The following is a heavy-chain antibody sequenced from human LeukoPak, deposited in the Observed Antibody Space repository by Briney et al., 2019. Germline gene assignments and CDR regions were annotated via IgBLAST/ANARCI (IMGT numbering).Heavy chain of an antibody. D-gene: IGHD3-3*01. CDR3: AKGDYDFWSPAFDY. J-gene: IGHJ4*02. CDR2: ISWNSGSI. CDR1: GFTFSSYW. V-gene: IGHV3-9*03. Sequence: QPGGSLRLSCAASGFTFSSYWMHWVRQAPGKGLEWVSGISWNSGSIGYADSVKGRFTISRDNAKNSLYLQMNSLRAEDMALYYCAKGDYDFWSPAFDYWGQGTLVTVSS.